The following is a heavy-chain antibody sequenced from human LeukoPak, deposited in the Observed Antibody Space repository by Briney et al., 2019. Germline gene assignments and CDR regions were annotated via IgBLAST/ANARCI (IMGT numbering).Heavy chain of an antibody. CDR2: INPNSGGT. D-gene: IGHD5-18*01. V-gene: IGHV1-2*02. CDR1: GYTFTGHY. Sequence: ASVKVSCKASGYTFTGHYMHWVRQAPGQGLEWMGWINPNSGGTNNAQKFQGRVTMTRDTSISTAYMELSSLGYDDTAVYYCARIISYGGADGFDIWGQGTMVTVSS. CDR3: ARIISYGGADGFDI. J-gene: IGHJ3*02.